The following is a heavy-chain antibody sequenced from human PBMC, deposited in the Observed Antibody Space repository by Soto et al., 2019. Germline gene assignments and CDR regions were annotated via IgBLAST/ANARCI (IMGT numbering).Heavy chain of an antibody. Sequence: QLQLQESGPGLVKPSETLSLTCTVSGGSISSSSYYWGWIRQPPGKGLEWIGSIYYSGSTYYNPSLKSRVTISVDTSKHQFSLKLSSVTAADTAVYYCASRKGYCDYVGWFDPWGQGTLVTVSS. V-gene: IGHV4-39*01. D-gene: IGHD4-17*01. CDR3: ASRKGYCDYVGWFDP. J-gene: IGHJ5*02. CDR2: IYYSGST. CDR1: GGSISSSSYY.